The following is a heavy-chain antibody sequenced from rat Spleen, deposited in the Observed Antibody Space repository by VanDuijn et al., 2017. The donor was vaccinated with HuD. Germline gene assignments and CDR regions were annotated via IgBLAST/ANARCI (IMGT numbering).Heavy chain of an antibody. CDR3: ARHHYDGYYHGPVFNWFAY. CDR2: ISSGGGGI. V-gene: IGHV5-25*01. CDR1: GFTFSSFP. D-gene: IGHD1-12*03. J-gene: IGHJ3*01. Sequence: EVQVVESGGGLVRPGRSLKLSCAASGFTFSSFPLAWVRQAPKKGLEWVASISSGGGGIYYLDSVKGRFTISRDNAKSTLYLQMDSLRSEDTASYYCARHHYDGYYHGPVFNWFAYWGQGTLVTVSS.